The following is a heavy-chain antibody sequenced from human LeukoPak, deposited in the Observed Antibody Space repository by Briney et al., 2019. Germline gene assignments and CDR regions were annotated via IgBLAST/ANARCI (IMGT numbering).Heavy chain of an antibody. CDR2: INHSGST. Sequence: PSETLSLTCAVYGGSFSGYYWSWIRQPPGKGLEWIGEINHSGSTNYNPSLKSRVTISVDTSKNQFSLKLSSVTAADTAVYYCARGRDTAEGYWGQGTLVTVSS. J-gene: IGHJ4*02. CDR1: GGSFSGYY. CDR3: ARGRDTAEGY. D-gene: IGHD5-18*01. V-gene: IGHV4-34*01.